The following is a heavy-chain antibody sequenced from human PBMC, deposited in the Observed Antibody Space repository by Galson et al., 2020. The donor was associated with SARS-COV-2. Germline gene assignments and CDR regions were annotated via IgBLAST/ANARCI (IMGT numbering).Heavy chain of an antibody. CDR1: GFSVSTSGVS. J-gene: IGHJ5*02. CDR3: VHSVTAGGNQWFKNWFDT. Sequence: KMSGPTLVKPTQTLTVTCTLSGFSVSTSGVSVGWIRQPPGKALEWLALIYWDDDKRYSPSLNSRLTITRDTSKNQVVLTMTNMDPGDTATYYCVHSVTAGGNQWFKNWFDTWGQGTLVTVSS. CDR2: IYWDDDK. D-gene: IGHD2-8*01. V-gene: IGHV2-5*02.